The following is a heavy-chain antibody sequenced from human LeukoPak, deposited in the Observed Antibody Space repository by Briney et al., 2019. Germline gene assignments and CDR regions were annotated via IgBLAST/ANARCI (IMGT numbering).Heavy chain of an antibody. CDR1: GFTFSSYA. J-gene: IGHJ4*02. CDR3: AKQKGYCSGGSCYYSDY. Sequence: GGSLRLSCAASGFTFSSYAMSWLRQAPGEALEGFSTLSGSGASTSYADSVKGRFTISRDNSKNTLYLQMTSLRAEDTARYYCAKQKGYCSGGSCYYSDYWGQGTLVAVSS. CDR2: LSGSGAST. D-gene: IGHD2-15*01. V-gene: IGHV3-23*01.